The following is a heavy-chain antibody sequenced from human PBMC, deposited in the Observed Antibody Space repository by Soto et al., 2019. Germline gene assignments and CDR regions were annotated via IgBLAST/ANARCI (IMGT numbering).Heavy chain of an antibody. V-gene: IGHV3-23*01. CDR2: ISGIGGST. Sequence: EVQLLESGGGLVQPGGSLRLSCAASGFTFTDYALSWVRQAPGKGLEWVATISGIGGSTYLADSVKGRLSISRDNSKNTVSLLMNSLRAEDTAVYYCAKDVVVGATTGLGDYYYYYGMDVWGQGTTVTVSS. D-gene: IGHD1-26*01. CDR1: GFTFTDYA. J-gene: IGHJ6*02. CDR3: AKDVVVGATTGLGDYYYYYGMDV.